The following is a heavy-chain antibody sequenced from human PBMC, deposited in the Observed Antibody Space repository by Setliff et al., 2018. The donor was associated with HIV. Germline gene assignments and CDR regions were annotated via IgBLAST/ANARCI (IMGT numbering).Heavy chain of an antibody. V-gene: IGHV4-59*11. CDR3: ATLPQGYDYFDY. CDR1: GASISNHY. Sequence: SETLSLTCGASGASISNHYWSWVRQSPGKGLEWIGYIYYTGSTNYNPSLKSRIAILLDTSKNQFSLKLNSVTAADTAVYYCATLPQGYDYFDYWGHGTLVTVSS. J-gene: IGHJ4*01. CDR2: IYYTGST. D-gene: IGHD3-3*01.